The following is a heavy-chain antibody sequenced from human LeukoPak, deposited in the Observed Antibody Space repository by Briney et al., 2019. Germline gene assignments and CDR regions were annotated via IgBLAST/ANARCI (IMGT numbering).Heavy chain of an antibody. V-gene: IGHV3-48*03. J-gene: IGHJ6*02. D-gene: IGHD3-16*01. Sequence: GGSLRLSCAAAGFTCSSYEMNCVRQAPGKGLEWVSYISSSGSTIYYADSVKGRFTISRGNSKNTLSLEMNSLRAEDTAVYYCARWGTYKVMTGWGQGTTVTVSS. CDR3: ARWGTYKVMTG. CDR1: GFTCSSYE. CDR2: ISSSGSTI.